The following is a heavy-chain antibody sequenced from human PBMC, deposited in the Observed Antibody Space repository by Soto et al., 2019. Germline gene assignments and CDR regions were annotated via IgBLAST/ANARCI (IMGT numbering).Heavy chain of an antibody. CDR1: GYSVSSSTVA. D-gene: IGHD1-26*01. V-gene: IGHV6-1*01. CDR2: TYYRSKWYN. Sequence: SQTLSLTCAISGYSVSSSTVAWNWIRQSPSRGLEWLGRTYYRSKWYNDSAFSVKSRLIISPDTSKNQFSLKLTSLTPDDTAVYYCARETVVGGIDFDYWGQGTLVTVSS. CDR3: ARETVVGGIDFDY. J-gene: IGHJ4*02.